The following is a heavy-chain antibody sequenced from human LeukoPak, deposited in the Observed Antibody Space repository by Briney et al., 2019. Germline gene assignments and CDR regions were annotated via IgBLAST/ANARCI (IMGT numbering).Heavy chain of an antibody. J-gene: IGHJ1*01. V-gene: IGHV1-18*01. CDR2: ISVYNGNT. D-gene: IGHD5-12*01. Sequence: ASVKVSCKASGYTFTSYGISWVRQAPGQGLEWMGWISVYNGNTNYAQKLQGRVTMTTDTSTSTAYMELRSLRSDDTAVYYCASADGWEFRDGYNYGAEYFQHWGQGTLVTVSS. CDR1: GYTFTSYG. CDR3: ASADGWEFRDGYNYGAEYFQH.